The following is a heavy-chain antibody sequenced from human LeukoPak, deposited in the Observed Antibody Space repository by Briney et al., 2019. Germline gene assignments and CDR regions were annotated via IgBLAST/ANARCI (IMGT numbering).Heavy chain of an antibody. CDR3: ASSPPFASPAPDY. D-gene: IGHD3-10*01. Sequence: SETLSLTCAVYGGSFSGYYWSWIRQPPGKGLEWIGEINHSGSTNYNPSLKSRVTISVDTSKNQFSLKLSSVTAADTAVYYCASSPPFASPAPDYWGQGTLVTVSS. CDR2: INHSGST. CDR1: GGSFSGYY. J-gene: IGHJ4*02. V-gene: IGHV4-34*01.